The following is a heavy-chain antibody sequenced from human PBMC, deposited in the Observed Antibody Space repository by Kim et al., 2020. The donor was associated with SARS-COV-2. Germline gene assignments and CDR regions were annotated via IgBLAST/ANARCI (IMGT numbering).Heavy chain of an antibody. J-gene: IGHJ4*02. CDR3: ARGNVVPAATVSHFDY. V-gene: IGHV3-11*06. Sequence: SVKGRFTISRDNAKNSLYLQMNSLRAEDTAVYYCARGNVVPAATVSHFDYWGQGTLVTVSS. D-gene: IGHD2-2*01.